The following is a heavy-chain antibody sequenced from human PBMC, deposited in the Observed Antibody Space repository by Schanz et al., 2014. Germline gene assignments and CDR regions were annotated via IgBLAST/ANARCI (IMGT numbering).Heavy chain of an antibody. V-gene: IGHV3-33*06. CDR2: IWHDGSGK. J-gene: IGHJ4*02. D-gene: IGHD3-22*01. CDR3: AKDGRLPYYGTGSDFDY. Sequence: QVQVVESGGGVVQPGRSLRLSCVASGFTFNNYGMHWVRQAPGKGLGWVAVIWHDGSGKYYADSVKGRFTISRDNSKNTLYLQMNSLRAEDTAVYYCAKDGRLPYYGTGSDFDYWGQGTLVAVSS. CDR1: GFTFNNYG.